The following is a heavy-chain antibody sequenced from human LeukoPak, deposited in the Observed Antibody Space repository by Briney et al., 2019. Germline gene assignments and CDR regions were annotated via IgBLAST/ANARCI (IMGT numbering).Heavy chain of an antibody. CDR2: ISYDGSNK. CDR3: ARGRYSSGYLLDY. Sequence: GRSLRLSCAASGSTFSSYAMHWVRQAPGKGLEWVAVISYDGSNKYYADSVKGRFTISRDNSKNTLYLQMNSLRAEDTAVYYCARGRYSSGYLLDYWGQGTLVTVSS. D-gene: IGHD3-22*01. V-gene: IGHV3-30*04. CDR1: GSTFSSYA. J-gene: IGHJ4*02.